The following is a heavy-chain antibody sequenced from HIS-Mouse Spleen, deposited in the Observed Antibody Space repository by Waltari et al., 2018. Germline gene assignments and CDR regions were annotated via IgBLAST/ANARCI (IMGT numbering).Heavy chain of an antibody. CDR1: GFNVSAPY. CDR3: ARADSGYDLGYYFDY. Sequence: QVQLVESGGGLVKPGGSLRLSWAAPGFNVSAPYMTWIRQAPGKGLEWVSYISSSGSTIYYADSVKGRFTISRDNAKNSLYLQMNSLRAEDTAVYYCARADSGYDLGYYFDYWGQGTLVTVSS. V-gene: IGHV3-11*01. J-gene: IGHJ4*02. D-gene: IGHD5-12*01. CDR2: ISSSGSTI.